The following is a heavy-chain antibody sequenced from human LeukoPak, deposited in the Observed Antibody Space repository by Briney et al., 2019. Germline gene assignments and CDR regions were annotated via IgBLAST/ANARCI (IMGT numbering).Heavy chain of an antibody. V-gene: IGHV3-49*04. CDR2: IRSKAYGGAT. Sequence: GGSLRLSCTASGFTFGDYAMSWVRQAPGKGLEWVGFIRSKAYGGATEYAASVKGRFTISRDDSKSIAYLQMNSLKTEDTAVYYCTSLSGYSYGYSDYWGQGTLVTVSS. D-gene: IGHD5-18*01. CDR3: TSLSGYSYGYSDY. CDR1: GFTFGDYA. J-gene: IGHJ4*02.